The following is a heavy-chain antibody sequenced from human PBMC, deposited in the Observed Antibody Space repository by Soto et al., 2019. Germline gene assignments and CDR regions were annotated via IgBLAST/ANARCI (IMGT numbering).Heavy chain of an antibody. D-gene: IGHD3-3*01. CDR2: INPSGGST. CDR3: AREGPLYDFGSGPNGRAFDI. J-gene: IGHJ3*02. V-gene: IGHV1-46*01. Sequence: QVQLVQSGAEVKKPGASVKVSCKASGYTFTSYYMHWVRQAPGQGLEWMGIINPSGGSTSYAQKFQGRVTMTRDTCTSTVSMELSSLRSDDTAVYYCAREGPLYDFGSGPNGRAFDIWGQGTMVTVSS. CDR1: GYTFTSYY.